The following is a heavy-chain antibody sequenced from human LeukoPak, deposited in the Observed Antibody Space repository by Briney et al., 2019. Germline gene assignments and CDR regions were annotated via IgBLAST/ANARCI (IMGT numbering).Heavy chain of an antibody. V-gene: IGHV3-48*01. Sequence: PGGSLRLSCAASGLTFSYYNMNWVRQAPGKGLEWISYISSHDNTIYYADSVKGRFTISRDNAKNSLYLEMNNLRAEDTAMYFCARDKVRVAVAAFDYWGQGTLATVSS. CDR1: GLTFSYYN. CDR2: ISSHDNTI. J-gene: IGHJ4*02. CDR3: ARDKVRVAVAAFDY. D-gene: IGHD6-19*01.